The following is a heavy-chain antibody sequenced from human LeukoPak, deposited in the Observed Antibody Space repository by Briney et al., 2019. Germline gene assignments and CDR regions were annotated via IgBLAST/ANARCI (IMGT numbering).Heavy chain of an antibody. CDR3: ARDSFDYQYYYGMDV. CDR2: ISSDGRST. CDR1: GFTFRNYW. V-gene: IGHV3-74*01. Sequence: PGGSLRLCCAASGFTFRNYWMHWVRQATGKGLVWVSRISSDGRSTSYADSVKGRFTVSRDNAKNTLYLQMNSLGAEDTAVYYCARDSFDYQYYYGMDVWGQGTTVTVSS. J-gene: IGHJ6*02.